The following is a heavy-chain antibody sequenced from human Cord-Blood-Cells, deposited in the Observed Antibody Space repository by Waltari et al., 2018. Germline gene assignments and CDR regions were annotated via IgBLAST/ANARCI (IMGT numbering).Heavy chain of an antibody. CDR2: IKQDGSEK. V-gene: IGHV3-7*05. J-gene: IGHJ4*02. CDR3: ARAGDSIAAAGDY. Sequence: EVQLVESGGGLVQPGGSLRLSCAASGFTFSSYWMSWVRQAPRKGLEWVANIKQDGSEKYYVDSVKGRFTISRDNAKNSLYLQMNSLRAEDTAVYYCARAGDSIAAAGDYWGQGTLVTVSS. D-gene: IGHD6-13*01. CDR1: GFTFSSYW.